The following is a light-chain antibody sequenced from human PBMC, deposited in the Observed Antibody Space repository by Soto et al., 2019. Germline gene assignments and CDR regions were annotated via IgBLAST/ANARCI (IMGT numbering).Light chain of an antibody. CDR1: QSISSW. V-gene: IGKV1-5*03. J-gene: IGKJ1*01. Sequence: DIQMTQSPSTLSASVGDRVTITVRASQSISSWLAWYQQKPGKAPKLLIYKASSLEIGVPSRFSGSGSGTEFTLTISSLQPDDVATYYCQQYNDYSWTFGQGTKVDIK. CDR3: QQYNDYSWT. CDR2: KAS.